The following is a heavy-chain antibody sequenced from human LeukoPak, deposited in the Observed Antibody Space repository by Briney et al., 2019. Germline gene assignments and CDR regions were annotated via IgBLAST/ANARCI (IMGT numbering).Heavy chain of an antibody. V-gene: IGHV4-34*01. Sequence: KPSETLSLTCAVYGGSFSGYYWSWIRQPPGKGLEWLGEINHSGSTNYNPSLKSRVTISVDTSKNQFSLKLSSVTAADTAVYYCARGLFIAARGGFDYWGQGTLVTVSS. CDR1: GGSFSGYY. J-gene: IGHJ4*02. CDR2: INHSGST. D-gene: IGHD6-6*01. CDR3: ARGLFIAARGGFDY.